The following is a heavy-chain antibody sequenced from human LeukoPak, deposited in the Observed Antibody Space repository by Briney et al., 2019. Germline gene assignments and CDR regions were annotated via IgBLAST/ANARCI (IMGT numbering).Heavy chain of an antibody. J-gene: IGHJ3*02. CDR3: ARRAYNWGAFDI. CDR2: LSPSGADT. V-gene: IGHV3-23*01. CDR1: GFTFGDYA. D-gene: IGHD5-24*01. Sequence: PGGSLRLSCTASGFTFGDYAMNWVRQAPGKGLEWVSTLSPSGADTYYADSVKGRFTISRDITKNTLYLQMNSLRAEDTAVYYCARRAYNWGAFDIWGQGTMVTVSS.